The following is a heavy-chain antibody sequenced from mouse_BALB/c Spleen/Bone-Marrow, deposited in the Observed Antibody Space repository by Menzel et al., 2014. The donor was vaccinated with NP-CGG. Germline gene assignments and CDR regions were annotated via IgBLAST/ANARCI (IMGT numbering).Heavy chain of an antibody. V-gene: IGHV14-3*02. D-gene: IGHD2-4*01. J-gene: IGHJ4*01. CDR3: AKYGGLRYAMDY. CDR2: IDPANGNT. Sequence: VQLQQSGAELVKPGASVKLSCTASGFNIXDTYMHWVKQRPEQGLEWIGRIDPANGNTKYDPKFQGKATITADTSSNTAYLQLSSLTSEDTAVYYCAKYGGLRYAMDYWDQGTSVTVSS. CDR1: GFNIXDTY.